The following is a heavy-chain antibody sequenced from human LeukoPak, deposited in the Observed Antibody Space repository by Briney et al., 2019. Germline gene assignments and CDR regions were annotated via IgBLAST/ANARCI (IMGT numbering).Heavy chain of an antibody. D-gene: IGHD3-9*01. CDR3: ARHWARDIFDL. V-gene: IGHV4-39*01. J-gene: IGHJ4*02. CDR1: GDSISSSIHY. Sequence: SETLSLTCTVSGDSISSSIHYWGWIREPPGKGLEWIGTVYYSGITYYNPSLQSRANISVDMSKNEFSLRLSSVTAADTGVYSRARHWARDIFDLWGPGSLVIVSS. CDR2: VYYSGIT.